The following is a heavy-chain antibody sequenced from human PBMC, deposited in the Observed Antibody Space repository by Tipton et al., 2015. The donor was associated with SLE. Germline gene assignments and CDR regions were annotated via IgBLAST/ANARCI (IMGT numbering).Heavy chain of an antibody. V-gene: IGHV4-31*03. CDR2: IYYSGST. Sequence: TLSLTCTVSGGSISSGGYYWSWIRQHPGKGLEWIGYIYYSGSTYYNPSLKSRVTISVDTSKNQFSLKLSSVTAADTAVYYCARGSGYDPHDAFDIWGQGTMVTVSS. D-gene: IGHD5-12*01. CDR1: GGSISSGGYY. J-gene: IGHJ3*02. CDR3: ARGSGYDPHDAFDI.